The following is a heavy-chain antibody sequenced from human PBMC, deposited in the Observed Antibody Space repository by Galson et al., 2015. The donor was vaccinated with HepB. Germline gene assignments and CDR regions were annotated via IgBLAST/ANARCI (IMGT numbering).Heavy chain of an antibody. D-gene: IGHD6-6*01. Sequence: SLRLSCAASGFTFSSYGMHWVRQTPGKGLEWVAVIWYDGSNKYYADSVKGRFTISRDNSKNTLYQQMNSLRAEDTAVYYCAREPQGGSSSSGLTPPAVYYYYYGMDVWGQGTTVTVSS. CDR1: GFTFSSYG. CDR2: IWYDGSNK. V-gene: IGHV3-33*01. J-gene: IGHJ6*02. CDR3: AREPQGGSSSSGLTPPAVYYYYYGMDV.